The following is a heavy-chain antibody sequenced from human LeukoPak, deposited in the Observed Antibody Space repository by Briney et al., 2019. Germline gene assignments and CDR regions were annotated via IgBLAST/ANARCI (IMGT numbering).Heavy chain of an antibody. CDR1: GGTFSSYA. CDR3: ARVGSGYDSSGYLDY. J-gene: IGHJ4*02. Sequence: SVKVSCKASGGTFSSYAISWVRQAPGQGLEWMGRIIPILGIANYAQKFQGRVTITADKSTSTAYMELSSLRSEDTAVYYCARVGSGYDSSGYLDYWGQGTLVTVSS. V-gene: IGHV1-69*04. CDR2: IIPILGIA. D-gene: IGHD3-22*01.